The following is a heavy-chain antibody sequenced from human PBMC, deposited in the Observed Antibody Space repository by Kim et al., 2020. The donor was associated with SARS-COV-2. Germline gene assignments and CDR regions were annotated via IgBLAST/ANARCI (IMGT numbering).Heavy chain of an antibody. D-gene: IGHD2-21*02. CDR1: GFTLGSYW. CDR3: ARDGEYCGGDCYSYWYFDL. V-gene: IGHV3-7*01. Sequence: GGSLRLSCAASGFTLGSYWMTWVRQAPGKGLEWVASMKQDGSEIYYVDSVKGRFTISRDNAKDSLFLQMNSLRVEDTAVYYCARDGEYCGGDCYSYWYFDLWGRGTLVPVSS. CDR2: MKQDGSEI. J-gene: IGHJ2*01.